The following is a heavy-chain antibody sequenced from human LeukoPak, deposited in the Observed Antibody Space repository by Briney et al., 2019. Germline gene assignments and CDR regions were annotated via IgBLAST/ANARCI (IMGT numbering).Heavy chain of an antibody. V-gene: IGHV3-20*04. Sequence: GGSLRLSCAASGFTFDDYGMSWVRQAPGKGLEWVSGISWNGGKTGYADSVKGRFTISRDNAKTSLYLQMNSLRAEDTALYYCARLDGYNRRGYFDYWGQGTLVTVSS. J-gene: IGHJ4*02. CDR2: ISWNGGKT. CDR3: ARLDGYNRRGYFDY. CDR1: GFTFDDYG. D-gene: IGHD5-24*01.